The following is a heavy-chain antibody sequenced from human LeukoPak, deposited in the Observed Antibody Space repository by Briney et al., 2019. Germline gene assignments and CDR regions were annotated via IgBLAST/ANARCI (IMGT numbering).Heavy chain of an antibody. D-gene: IGHD2-15*01. CDR3: ARHQTYCSGGSCYEDDAFDI. V-gene: IGHV5-51*01. Sequence: GESLKISCKGSGYSFTSYWIGWVRQMPGKGLEWMGIIYPGDSDTRYSPSFQGQVTISADKSISTAYLQWSSLKASDTAMYYCARHQTYCSGGSCYEDDAFDIWGQGTMVTVSS. CDR1: GYSFTSYW. J-gene: IGHJ3*02. CDR2: IYPGDSDT.